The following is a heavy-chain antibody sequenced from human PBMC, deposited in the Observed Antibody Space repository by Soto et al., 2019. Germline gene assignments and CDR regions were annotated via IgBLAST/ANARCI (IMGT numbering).Heavy chain of an antibody. CDR2: IYNSGTT. J-gene: IGHJ4*02. CDR3: ASGSSASAYIDY. CDR1: GGSVSSGGHY. Sequence: SETLSLTCTVSGGSVSSGGHYWSWIRQPPGKGLEWIGYIYNSGTTDYNASLKSRVTISIDTSKNQFSLKLSSVTAADTAVYYCASGSSASAYIDYWGQGTLVTVSS. D-gene: IGHD6-13*01. V-gene: IGHV4-61*08.